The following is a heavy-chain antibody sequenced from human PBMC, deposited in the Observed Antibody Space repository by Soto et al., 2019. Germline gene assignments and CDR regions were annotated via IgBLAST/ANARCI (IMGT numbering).Heavy chain of an antibody. CDR2: TSHSGTT. CDR3: ARNGYSNGWFHFDY. V-gene: IGHV4-4*02. CDR1: GGSIRSNNW. D-gene: IGHD6-19*01. Sequence: PSETLSLTCAVSGGSIRSNNWWSWVRQTPGKGLEWIGETSHSGTTNYNPSLQSRVIISVNKSKNQFSLELTSVTAADTGVYYCARNGYSNGWFHFDYWGQGTLVTVS. J-gene: IGHJ4*02.